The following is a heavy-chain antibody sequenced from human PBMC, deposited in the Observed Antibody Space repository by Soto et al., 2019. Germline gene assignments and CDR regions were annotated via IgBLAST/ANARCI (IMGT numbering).Heavy chain of an antibody. CDR2: IKQDGSEK. CDR1: RFTFSNYW. J-gene: IGHJ4*02. D-gene: IGHD1-7*01. V-gene: IGHV3-7*01. Sequence: VQLVESGGGLVQPGGSLSLSCAASRFTFSNYWMSWVRQAPGKGLEWVANIKQDGSEKYYVDSVKGRFTISRDNAKNSLYLQMNSLRAEDTAVYYCAREPNSIDYWGQGTLVTVSS. CDR3: AREPNSIDY.